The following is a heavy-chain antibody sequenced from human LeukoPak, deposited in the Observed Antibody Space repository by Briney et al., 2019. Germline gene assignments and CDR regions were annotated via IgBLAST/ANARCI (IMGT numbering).Heavy chain of an antibody. CDR2: IYHSGST. CDR1: GYSISSDYY. J-gene: IGHJ3*02. CDR3: ASLRKRGGAFDN. V-gene: IGHV4-38-2*02. Sequence: PSETLSLTCSVSGYSISSDYYWGWIRQPPGKGLEWIGSIYHSGSTYYKPSLKSRVTILVDSSKNQFSLKVRSVTAADTAVYYCASLRKRGGAFDNWGQGTAVTVSS.